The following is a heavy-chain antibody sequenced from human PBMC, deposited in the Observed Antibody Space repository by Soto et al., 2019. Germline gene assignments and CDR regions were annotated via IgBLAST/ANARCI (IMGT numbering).Heavy chain of an antibody. D-gene: IGHD2-21*02. V-gene: IGHV4-39*01. CDR1: GGSMSSSSYY. CDR3: ARQRTSVVTQAYFDV. J-gene: IGHJ4*02. CDR2: MYFSGFYSGST. Sequence: SETLSLTCTVSGGSMSSSSYYWGWIRQPPGKGLEWIANMYFSGFYSGSTSYNPSLKSRVSMSIDTSKDQFSLKLKSVTAADTALYFCARQRTSVVTQAYFDVWGPGSLVTVSS.